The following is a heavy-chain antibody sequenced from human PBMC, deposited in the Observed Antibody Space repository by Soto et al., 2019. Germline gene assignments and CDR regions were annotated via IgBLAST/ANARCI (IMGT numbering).Heavy chain of an antibody. V-gene: IGHV3-30*18. Sequence: HPGGSLRLSCAASGFTFSSYGMHWVRQAPGKGLEWVAVISYDGSNKYYADSVKGRFTISRDNSKNTLYLQMNSLRAEDTAVYYCAKDPDHQSKYSSSSYFDYWGQGTLVTVSS. J-gene: IGHJ4*02. CDR3: AKDPDHQSKYSSSSYFDY. CDR2: ISYDGSNK. D-gene: IGHD6-6*01. CDR1: GFTFSSYG.